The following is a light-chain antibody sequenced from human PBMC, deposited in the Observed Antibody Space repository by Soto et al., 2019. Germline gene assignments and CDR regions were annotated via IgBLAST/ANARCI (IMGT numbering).Light chain of an antibody. CDR2: GAS. J-gene: IGKJ1*01. Sequence: EIVMTQSPATLSVSPGETATLSCRASQSVSTSLAWYQQKPGQAPRLLISGASTRATGVPARFSGSGSETEFTLTISSRQSEDFAVYYCQQYNNWWTFGQGTKVEIK. CDR3: QQYNNWWT. V-gene: IGKV3-15*01. CDR1: QSVSTS.